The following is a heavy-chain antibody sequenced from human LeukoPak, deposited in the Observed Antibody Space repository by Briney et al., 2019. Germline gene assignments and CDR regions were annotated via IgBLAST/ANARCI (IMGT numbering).Heavy chain of an antibody. D-gene: IGHD5/OR15-5a*01. J-gene: IGHJ6*03. CDR2: ISGSGGST. Sequence: GGSLRLSCAAYGFTFRSYAMSWVRQAPGKGLEWVSAISGSGGSTYYADSVKGRFTLSRDNSRNTLYLQMNSLRAEDTAVYYCAKCRTDYYYYYMDVWGKGTTVTVSS. CDR1: GFTFRSYA. V-gene: IGHV3-23*01. CDR3: AKCRTDYYYYYMDV.